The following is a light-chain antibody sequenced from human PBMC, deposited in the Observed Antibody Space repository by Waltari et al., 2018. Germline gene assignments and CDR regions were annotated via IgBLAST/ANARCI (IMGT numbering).Light chain of an antibody. CDR2: STN. V-gene: IGLV8-61*01. Sequence: QTVVTQEPSFSVSPGGTVTLTCGLSSGSVSTSYYPSWYQQTPGQAPRTLIYSTNTRSSRVPYRFSCSIPGNKAALTSTGAQADDESDYYCVLYMGSGIYWVFCGGTKLTVL. CDR1: SGSVSTSYY. J-gene: IGLJ3*02. CDR3: VLYMGSGIYWV.